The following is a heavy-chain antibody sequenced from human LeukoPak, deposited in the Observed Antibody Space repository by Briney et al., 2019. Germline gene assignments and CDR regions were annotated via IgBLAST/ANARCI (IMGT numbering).Heavy chain of an antibody. CDR1: GGSISSGGYY. Sequence: TLSLTCTVSGGSISSGGYYWSWIRQPPGKGLEWIGYIYHSGSTYYNPSLKSRVTISVDRSKNQFSLKLSSVTAADTAVYYCARASCSGGSCYPDYWGQGTLVTVSS. D-gene: IGHD2-15*01. J-gene: IGHJ4*02. CDR3: ARASCSGGSCYPDY. CDR2: IYHSGST. V-gene: IGHV4-30-2*01.